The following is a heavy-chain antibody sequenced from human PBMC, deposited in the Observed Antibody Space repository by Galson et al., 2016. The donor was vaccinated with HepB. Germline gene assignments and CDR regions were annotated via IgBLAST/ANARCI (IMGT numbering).Heavy chain of an antibody. CDR2: ISYHGSNK. Sequence: SLRLSCAASGFSFSSSAMHWVRQAPGKGLEWVAVISYHGSNKYYVDSVKGRFTISRDNSKNTPYLQMNSLRVEDTAMYYCARDGYYYGSGSYGAATYWGQGTPVTVSS. CDR3: ARDGYYYGSGSYGAATY. V-gene: IGHV3-30*04. J-gene: IGHJ4*02. D-gene: IGHD3-10*01. CDR1: GFSFSSSA.